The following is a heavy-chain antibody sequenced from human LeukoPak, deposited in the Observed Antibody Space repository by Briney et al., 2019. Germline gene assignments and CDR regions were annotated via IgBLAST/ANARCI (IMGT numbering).Heavy chain of an antibody. J-gene: IGHJ4*02. D-gene: IGHD2-15*01. Sequence: ASLKVSCKTSGYTFTDSYMHWVRQAPGQGLEWIGWINPNAGDTTYAQGFHGRVTMTRDTSISTVYMELNSLKLDDTAVYYCTREGRVGVPFDYWGQGTLVTVSS. CDR3: TREGRVGVPFDY. CDR1: GYTFTDSY. V-gene: IGHV1-2*02. CDR2: INPNAGDT.